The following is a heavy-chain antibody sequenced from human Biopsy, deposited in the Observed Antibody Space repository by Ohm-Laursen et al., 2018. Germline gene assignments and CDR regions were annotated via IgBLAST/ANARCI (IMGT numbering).Heavy chain of an antibody. Sequence: SLRLSCAAAGFTFSSYSMNWVRQAPGKGLEWVSSISTSSTYIYYADSVKGRFSISRDNSRDTLYLQMSSLRAEDTAVYYCAKDRYNYTPIGGFSMDVWGQGTTVTVSS. CDR2: ISTSSTYI. V-gene: IGHV3-21*06. CDR1: GFTFSSYS. D-gene: IGHD5-18*01. J-gene: IGHJ6*02. CDR3: AKDRYNYTPIGGFSMDV.